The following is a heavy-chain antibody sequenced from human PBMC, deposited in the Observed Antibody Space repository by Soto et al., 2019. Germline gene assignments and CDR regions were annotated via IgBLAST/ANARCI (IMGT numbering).Heavy chain of an antibody. D-gene: IGHD6-13*01. Sequence: GGSLRLSCAASGFTFINSWMHWVLQAPGKGLVWVSRINSDGSSTSYADSVKGRFTISRDNAKNTLYLQMNSLRAEDTAVYYCASGLVEYSSSWYDYWGQGTLVTVSS. CDR1: GFTFINSW. CDR3: ASGLVEYSSSWYDY. CDR2: INSDGSST. J-gene: IGHJ4*02. V-gene: IGHV3-74*01.